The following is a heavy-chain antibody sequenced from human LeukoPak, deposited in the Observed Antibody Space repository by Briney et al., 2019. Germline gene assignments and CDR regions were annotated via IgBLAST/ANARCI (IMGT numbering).Heavy chain of an antibody. Sequence: PSETLSLTCAVYGRSFSGYYWSWIRQPPGKGLEWIGEINHSGSTNYNPSLKSRVTISVDTSKNQFSLKLSSVTAADTAVYYCARPIYYYGSGSFAYWGQGTLVTVSS. J-gene: IGHJ4*02. CDR2: INHSGST. CDR1: GRSFSGYY. V-gene: IGHV4-34*01. CDR3: ARPIYYYGSGSFAY. D-gene: IGHD3-10*01.